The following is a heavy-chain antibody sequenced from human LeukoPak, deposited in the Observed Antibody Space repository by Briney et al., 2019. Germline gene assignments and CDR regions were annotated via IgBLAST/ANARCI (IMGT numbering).Heavy chain of an antibody. CDR2: IYYSGST. D-gene: IGHD2-2*01. J-gene: IGHJ5*02. V-gene: IGHV4-59*01. CDR3: AREVTVVPAAGNWFDP. Sequence: SETLSLTCTVSGGSISSYYWSWIRQPPGKGLEWIGYIYYSGSTNYNPSLKSRVTISVDTSKNQFSLKLSSVTAAGTAVYYSAREVTVVPAAGNWFDPWGQGTLVTVSS. CDR1: GGSISSYY.